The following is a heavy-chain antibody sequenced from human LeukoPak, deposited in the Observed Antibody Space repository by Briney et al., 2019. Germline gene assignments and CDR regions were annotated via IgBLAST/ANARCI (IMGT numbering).Heavy chain of an antibody. J-gene: IGHJ3*02. D-gene: IGHD6-19*01. Sequence: PGGSLRLSCAASGFTFSSYDMSWVRHAPGKGLEWVSGISGSGGRTYYADSVKGRFTISRDNSKNTLYLQMNSLRAEDTAVYYCAKDVTVAGGAFDIWGQGTMVTVS. CDR1: GFTFSSYD. CDR3: AKDVTVAGGAFDI. CDR2: ISGSGGRT. V-gene: IGHV3-23*01.